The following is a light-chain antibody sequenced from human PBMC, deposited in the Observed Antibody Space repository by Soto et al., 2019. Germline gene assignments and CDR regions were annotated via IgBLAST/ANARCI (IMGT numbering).Light chain of an antibody. CDR1: QSVSNSY. Sequence: EIVLTQSPGTLSLSPGERATLSCRASQSVSNSYLAWYQQKSGQAPRLLIYGASSRATGIPDRFSGSGSGTDFTLTSSRLEPEDFAVYYCQQYGSSPRTFGQGTKVEIK. CDR3: QQYGSSPRT. V-gene: IGKV3-20*01. CDR2: GAS. J-gene: IGKJ1*01.